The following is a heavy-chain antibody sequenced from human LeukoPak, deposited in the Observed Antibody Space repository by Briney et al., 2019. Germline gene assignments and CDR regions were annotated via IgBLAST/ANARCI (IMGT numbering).Heavy chain of an antibody. CDR1: GFTFSSHP. CDR2: ISFDGSHK. D-gene: IGHD3-9*01. Sequence: GGSLRLSCAASGFTFSSHPMHWVRQAPGKGLEWVAVISFDGSHKYYADSVTGRFTISRDNSKNTLYLQMDSLRTDDTAMYYCARDRLRYFDWFSDLTTDFDYWGQGTLVTVSS. CDR3: ARDRLRYFDWFSDLTTDFDY. J-gene: IGHJ4*02. V-gene: IGHV3-30*04.